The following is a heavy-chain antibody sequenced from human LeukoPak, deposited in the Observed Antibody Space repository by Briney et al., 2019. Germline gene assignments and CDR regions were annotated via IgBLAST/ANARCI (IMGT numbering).Heavy chain of an antibody. CDR2: IRYDGSNK. J-gene: IGHJ4*02. CDR1: GFTFSSYG. Sequence: GGSLRLSCAASGFTFSSYGMHWVRQAPGKGLEWVAFIRYDGSNKYYADSVKGRFTISRDNSKNTLYLQMNGLRAKDTAVYYCAKGIAAAGTGGYWGQGTLVTVSS. V-gene: IGHV3-30*02. D-gene: IGHD6-13*01. CDR3: AKGIAAAGTGGY.